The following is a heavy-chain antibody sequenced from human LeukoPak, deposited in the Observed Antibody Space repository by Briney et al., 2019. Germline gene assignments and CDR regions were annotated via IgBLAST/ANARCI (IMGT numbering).Heavy chain of an antibody. Sequence: GGSLRLSCAASGFTFSSYAIHWVRQSPGKGLEWVAVIWYDGINTYYGDSVKGRFTISRDNSKNTLYLQMNSLRGEDTAVYYCARDDNNYAFDYWGQGTLVTVSS. V-gene: IGHV3-33*08. CDR2: IWYDGINT. CDR3: ARDDNNYAFDY. D-gene: IGHD4-11*01. CDR1: GFTFSSYA. J-gene: IGHJ4*02.